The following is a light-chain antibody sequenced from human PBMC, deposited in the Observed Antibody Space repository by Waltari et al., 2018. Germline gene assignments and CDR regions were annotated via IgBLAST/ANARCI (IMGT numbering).Light chain of an antibody. CDR2: GGS. V-gene: IGKV1-12*01. CDR3: QQGNSFPYT. CDR1: QDIGSW. J-gene: IGKJ2*01. Sequence: DIQMTQSPSSLSASVGDRVTITCRASQDIGSWLAWYQQKTGKAPKLLNYGGSRLESGVPPRFSGSGSGTDFILAISSLQPEDCGTFYCQQGNSFPYTFGQGTKLEI.